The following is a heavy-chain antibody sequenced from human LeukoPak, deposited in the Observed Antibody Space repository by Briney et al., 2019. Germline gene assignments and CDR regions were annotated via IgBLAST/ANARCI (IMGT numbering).Heavy chain of an antibody. CDR3: AKPLPITPNDAFDI. Sequence: GRSLRLPCAASGFTFSSYGMHWVRQAPGKGLEWVAVISYDGSNKYYADSVKGRFTISRDNSKNTLYLQMNSLRAEDTAVYYCAKPLPITPNDAFDIWGQGTMVTVSS. J-gene: IGHJ3*02. CDR2: ISYDGSNK. V-gene: IGHV3-30*18. D-gene: IGHD3-16*01. CDR1: GFTFSSYG.